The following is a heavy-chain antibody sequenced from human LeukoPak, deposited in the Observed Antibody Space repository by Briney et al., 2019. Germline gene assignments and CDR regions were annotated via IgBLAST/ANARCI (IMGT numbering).Heavy chain of an antibody. V-gene: IGHV3-53*01. D-gene: IGHD7-27*01. CDR1: GFTVSSNY. J-gene: IGHJ4*02. Sequence: GGSLRLSCAASGFTVSSNYMSWVRQAPGKGLEWVSVIYSGGTTYYADSVKGRLTILRDHSKNTLYLQMNSLRAGDTAVYYCAREDWGSGFDYWGQGTLVTVSS. CDR3: AREDWGSGFDY. CDR2: IYSGGTT.